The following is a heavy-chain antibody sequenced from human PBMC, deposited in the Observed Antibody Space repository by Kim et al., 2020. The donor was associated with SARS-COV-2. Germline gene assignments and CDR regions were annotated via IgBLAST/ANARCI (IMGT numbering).Heavy chain of an antibody. D-gene: IGHD6-13*01. Sequence: NPPLNSHVTIPVDTARNQFSLKLSSVTAADTAVYYCASDSSSWYHPLDYWGQGTLVTVSA. V-gene: IGHV4-30-4*07. CDR3: ASDSSSWYHPLDY. J-gene: IGHJ4*02.